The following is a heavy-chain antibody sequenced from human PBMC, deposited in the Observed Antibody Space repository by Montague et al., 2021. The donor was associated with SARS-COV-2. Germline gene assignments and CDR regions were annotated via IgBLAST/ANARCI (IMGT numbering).Heavy chain of an antibody. Sequence: SETLSLTCIVSGSSVRSYYCSWIRQPPGKGLEWIGYIYDSGSTNXNLSLKSRVTISVDTSKNQFSLKLSSVTAADTAVYYCARENTVTTFGGPYYIDSWGQGTLVTVSA. D-gene: IGHD4-17*01. CDR2: IYDSGST. V-gene: IGHV4-59*02. J-gene: IGHJ4*02. CDR3: ARENTVTTFGGPYYIDS. CDR1: GSSVRSYY.